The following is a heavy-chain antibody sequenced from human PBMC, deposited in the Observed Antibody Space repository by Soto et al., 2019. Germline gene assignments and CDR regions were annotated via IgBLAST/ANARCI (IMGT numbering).Heavy chain of an antibody. D-gene: IGHD6-19*01. V-gene: IGHV5-51*01. J-gene: IGHJ4*02. CDR2: IYTGDSDT. CDR1: GYSFTSYW. CDR3: AIRGASQWLKF. Sequence: GESLKISCKGSGYSFTSYWIGWVRQVPGKGLEWMGIIYTGDSDTRYSPSFQGQVTISADKSTSTAYLQWSSLKASDTAIYYCAIRGASQWLKFWGQGTLVTAPQ.